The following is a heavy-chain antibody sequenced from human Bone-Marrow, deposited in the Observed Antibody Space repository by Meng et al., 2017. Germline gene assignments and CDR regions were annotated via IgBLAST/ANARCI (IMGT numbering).Heavy chain of an antibody. V-gene: IGHV4-38-2*01. J-gene: IGHJ3*02. CDR3: ASGDYYDSSGYDAFDI. Sequence: GSLRLSCAVSGYSITGSYNWGWIRQSPGKGLEWIGSIYQSGSTYYNPSLKSRVTMSADTSKNQFSLKLSSVTAADTAVYYCASGDYYDSSGYDAFDIWGQGTMVTVSS. D-gene: IGHD3-22*01. CDR1: GYSITGSYN. CDR2: IYQSGST.